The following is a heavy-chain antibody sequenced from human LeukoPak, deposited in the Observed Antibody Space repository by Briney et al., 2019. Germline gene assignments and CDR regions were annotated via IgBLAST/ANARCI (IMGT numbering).Heavy chain of an antibody. J-gene: IGHJ4*02. Sequence: GASVKVSCKASGYAFTGYYIHWVRQAPGQGLEWMGWINPNSGATNYEQKFQGRVTMTRDTSISTAYMELSRLRSDDTAVYYCARGSMIVVVITTTLSDYWGQGTLVTASS. CDR2: INPNSGAT. CDR1: GYAFTGYY. CDR3: ARGSMIVVVITTTLSDY. D-gene: IGHD3-22*01. V-gene: IGHV1-2*02.